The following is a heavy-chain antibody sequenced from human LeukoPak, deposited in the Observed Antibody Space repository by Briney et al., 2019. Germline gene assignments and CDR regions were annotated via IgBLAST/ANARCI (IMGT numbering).Heavy chain of an antibody. V-gene: IGHV1-18*01. CDR1: GYTFTNYG. D-gene: IGHD1-26*01. CDR2: ISAYNGDI. CDR3: ARGRSGSSGRALNY. Sequence: ASVKVSCKASGYTFTNYGFSWVRQAPGQGLEWMGWISAYNGDIHYAQNLQGRVTMTTDTSTSTAYMELRSLRSDDTAVYYCARGRSGSSGRALNYWGQGTLVTVSS. J-gene: IGHJ4*02.